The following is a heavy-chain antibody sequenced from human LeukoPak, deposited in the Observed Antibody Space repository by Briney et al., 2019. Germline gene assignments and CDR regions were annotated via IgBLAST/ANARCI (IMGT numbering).Heavy chain of an antibody. CDR1: GGSISSSSYY. V-gene: IGHV4-39*02. J-gene: IGHJ5*02. Sequence: SETLSLTCTVSGGSISSSSYYWGWIRQPPGKGLEWIGSIYYSGSTYYNPSLKSRVTISVDTSKNQFSLKLSSVTAADTAVYYCARDHDSSGWYVGLIGGNWFDPWGQGTLVTVSP. CDR2: IYYSGST. CDR3: ARDHDSSGWYVGLIGGNWFDP. D-gene: IGHD6-19*01.